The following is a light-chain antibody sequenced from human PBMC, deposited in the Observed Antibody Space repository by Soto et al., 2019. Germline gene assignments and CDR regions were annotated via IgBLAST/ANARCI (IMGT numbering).Light chain of an antibody. CDR3: QQSYSTHVT. V-gene: IGKV1-39*01. CDR2: AAS. J-gene: IGKJ3*01. CDR1: QSISSY. Sequence: DIQMTQSPSSLSASVGDRVTITCRASQSISSYLNWYQQKPGKAPKLLIYAASSLQSGVPSRFSGSGSGTDFTLTISSLQPEDFASYYCQQSYSTHVTFGPGTKVDI.